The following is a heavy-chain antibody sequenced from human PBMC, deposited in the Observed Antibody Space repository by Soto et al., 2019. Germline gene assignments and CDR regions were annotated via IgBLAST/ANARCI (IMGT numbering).Heavy chain of an antibody. Sequence: SGPTLVNPTQTLTLTCTFSGFSLSTTGVGVSWIRQPPGKALEWLALIYWHDDKSYSPSLKSRLTITKDTSKNQVVLTMTNMDPVDTATYYCAHRGGATVGLYYFDYRGQGALVTVSS. CDR3: AHRGGATVGLYYFDY. CDR1: GFSLSTTGVG. CDR2: IYWHDDK. V-gene: IGHV2-5*01. D-gene: IGHD3-16*01. J-gene: IGHJ4*02.